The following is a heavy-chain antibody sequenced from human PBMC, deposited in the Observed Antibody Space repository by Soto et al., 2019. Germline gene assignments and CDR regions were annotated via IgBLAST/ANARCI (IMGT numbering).Heavy chain of an antibody. J-gene: IGHJ4*02. Sequence: SETLSLTCGVYGGSFSGHHWSWIRQSPGKGLDWIGEIKDSGSINYTPSLKSRVTISLDTSKNQFPLKLSSVTAADTAVYYCARGRWEQFFNFDYWGQGTLVTVSS. CDR1: GGSFSGHH. D-gene: IGHD3-3*01. CDR2: IKDSGSI. CDR3: ARGRWEQFFNFDY. V-gene: IGHV4-34*01.